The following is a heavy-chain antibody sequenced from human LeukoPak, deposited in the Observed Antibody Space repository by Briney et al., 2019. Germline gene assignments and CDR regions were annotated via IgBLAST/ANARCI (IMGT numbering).Heavy chain of an antibody. Sequence: GGSLRLSCAASGFTFITYAMTWVRQAPGKGLEWVSAISNTGGNTYYADSVRGRFTISRDNSKNTLYLQMNSLRAEDTAVYYCARPPGRTGAFDIWGQGTMVTVSS. CDR2: ISNTGGNT. D-gene: IGHD3-10*01. V-gene: IGHV3-23*01. CDR3: ARPPGRTGAFDI. CDR1: GFTFITYA. J-gene: IGHJ3*02.